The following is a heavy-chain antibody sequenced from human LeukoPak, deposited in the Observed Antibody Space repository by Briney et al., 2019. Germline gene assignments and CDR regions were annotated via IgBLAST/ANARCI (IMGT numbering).Heavy chain of an antibody. D-gene: IGHD6-6*01. CDR1: GFTFSSYA. CDR2: LSGSGGSA. V-gene: IGHV3-23*01. J-gene: IGHJ1*01. CDR3: ARLSDYGSSSQYFKY. Sequence: PEGSLRLSCAASGFTFSSYAMSWVRQAPGKGLEWVSGLSGSGGSAYYADSVKGRFTISRDNSKNTLYLQMNSLRAEDTAVYYCARLSDYGSSSQYFKYWGQGTLVTVSS.